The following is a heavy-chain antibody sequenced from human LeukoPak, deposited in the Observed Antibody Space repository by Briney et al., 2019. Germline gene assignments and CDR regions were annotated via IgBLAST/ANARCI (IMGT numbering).Heavy chain of an antibody. CDR2: IYYSGST. CDR1: GGSISSYY. CDR3: ARLQGPDWGYAFDI. D-gene: IGHD7-27*01. Sequence: PSETLSLTCTVSGGSISSYYWSWIRQPPGKGLEWIGYIYYSGSTNYNPSLKSRVTISVDTSKNQFSLKLSSVTAADTAVYYCARLQGPDWGYAFDIWGQGTMVTVSS. J-gene: IGHJ3*02. V-gene: IGHV4-59*08.